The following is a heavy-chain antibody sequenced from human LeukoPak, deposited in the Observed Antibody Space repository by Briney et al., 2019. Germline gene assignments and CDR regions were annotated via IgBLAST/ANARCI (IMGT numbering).Heavy chain of an antibody. CDR2: ISSSGSTI. D-gene: IGHD6-13*01. CDR3: ARGYSSSWYGDY. J-gene: IGHJ4*02. Sequence: GGSLRLSCAASGFTFRSYEMNWVRQAPGKGLEWVSYISSSGSTIYYADSVKGRFTISRDNAKNSLYLQMNSLRAEDTAVYYCARGYSSSWYGDYWGQGTLVTVSS. V-gene: IGHV3-48*03. CDR1: GFTFRSYE.